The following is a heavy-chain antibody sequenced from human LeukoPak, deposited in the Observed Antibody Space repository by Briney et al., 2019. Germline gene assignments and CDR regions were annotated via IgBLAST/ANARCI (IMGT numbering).Heavy chain of an antibody. J-gene: IGHJ6*03. D-gene: IGHD6-19*01. V-gene: IGHV4-4*07. CDR3: ARDVYEYSSGWGLGYYYYYMDV. CDR2: IYTSGST. Sequence: SETLSLTCTVSGGSISSYYWSWIRQPAGKGLEWIGRIYTSGSTNYNPSLKSRVTMSVDTSKNQFSLKLSSVTAADTAVYYCARDVYEYSSGWGLGYYYYYMDVWGKGTTVTISS. CDR1: GGSISSYY.